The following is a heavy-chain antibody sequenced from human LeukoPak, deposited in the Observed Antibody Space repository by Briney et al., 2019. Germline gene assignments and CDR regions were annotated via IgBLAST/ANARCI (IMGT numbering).Heavy chain of an antibody. D-gene: IGHD6-6*01. CDR3: ASPAALDYYYYMDV. CDR2: IIPIFGTA. J-gene: IGHJ6*03. Sequence: GASVKVSCKASGGTFSSYAISWVRQAPGQGLEWMGGIIPIFGTANYAQKFQGRVTITTDESTSTAYMELSSLRSEDTAVYYCASPAALDYYYYMDVWGKGTTVTVSS. V-gene: IGHV1-69*05. CDR1: GGTFSSYA.